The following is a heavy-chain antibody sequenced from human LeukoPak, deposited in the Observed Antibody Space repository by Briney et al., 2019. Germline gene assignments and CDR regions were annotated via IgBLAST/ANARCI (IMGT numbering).Heavy chain of an antibody. CDR1: GYTFTDYY. CDR2: INPNNGGT. D-gene: IGHD6-13*01. Sequence: ASVKVSCKASGYTFTDYYMHWVRQAPGQGLEWMGWINPNNGGTKSAQKFQGRVTMNRDTSISTAYMELSRLTSDDTAVYYCARDPYSSSWSYGMDVWGQGTTVTVSS. V-gene: IGHV1-2*02. J-gene: IGHJ6*02. CDR3: ARDPYSSSWSYGMDV.